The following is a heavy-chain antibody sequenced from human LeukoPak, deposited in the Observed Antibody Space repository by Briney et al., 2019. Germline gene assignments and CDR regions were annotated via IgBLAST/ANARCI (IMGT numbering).Heavy chain of an antibody. J-gene: IGHJ4*02. CDR1: SGSISSNY. CDR3: ARRGAVAGRGGYYFDY. Sequence: PSETLSLTCTVSSGSISSNYWSWVRQPPGKGLEWIGYIYYSGSTNYNPSLRSRVTISVDTSKKEFSLKLSSVTAADTAVYYCARRGAVAGRGGYYFDYWGQGTLVTVSS. V-gene: IGHV4-59*08. D-gene: IGHD6-19*01. CDR2: IYYSGST.